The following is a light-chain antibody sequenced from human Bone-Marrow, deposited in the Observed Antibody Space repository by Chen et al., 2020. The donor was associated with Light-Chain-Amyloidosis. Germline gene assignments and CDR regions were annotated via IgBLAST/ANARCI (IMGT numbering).Light chain of an antibody. CDR3: QQYDQWPKT. CDR2: GAS. CDR1: QSVSSN. V-gene: IGKV3-15*01. J-gene: IGKJ1*01. Sequence: EIVMTQSPATLSVSPGERATLSCRASQSVSSNLAWYQQQPGQAPRLLMYGASTRATGIPARFSGIGSGTDFTLTISSIEAEDFAVYSCQQYDQWPKTFGRGTKVEI.